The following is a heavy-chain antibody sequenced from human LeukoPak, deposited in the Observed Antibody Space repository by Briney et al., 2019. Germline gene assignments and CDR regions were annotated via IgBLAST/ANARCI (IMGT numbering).Heavy chain of an antibody. CDR2: INPNSGGT. J-gene: IGHJ3*02. CDR1: GYTFTDYY. Sequence: ASVKVSCKASGYTFTDYYIHWVRQAPGQGLEWMGRINPNSGGTNYAQKFQGRVTMTRDTSISTAYMELSWLRSDDTAIYYCARANRNSARMTLNAFDMWGQGTKLTVSS. CDR3: ARANRNSARMTLNAFDM. V-gene: IGHV1-2*06. D-gene: IGHD4-23*01.